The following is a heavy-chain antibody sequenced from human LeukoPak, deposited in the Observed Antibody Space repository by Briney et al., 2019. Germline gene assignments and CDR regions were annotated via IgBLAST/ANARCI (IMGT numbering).Heavy chain of an antibody. Sequence: GGSLRLSCAASGFTFSSYWMSWVRQAPGKGLEWVANIKQDGSEKYYVDSVKGRFTISRDNAKNSLYLQMNSLRAEDTAVYYCARDGRLNYYYYGMDVWGQGTTVTVSS. CDR1: GFTFSSYW. V-gene: IGHV3-7*01. CDR3: ARDGRLNYYYYGMDV. CDR2: IKQDGSEK. J-gene: IGHJ6*02.